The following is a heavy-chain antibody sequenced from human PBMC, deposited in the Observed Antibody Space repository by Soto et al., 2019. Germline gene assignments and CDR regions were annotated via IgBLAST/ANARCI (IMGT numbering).Heavy chain of an antibody. CDR2: IYYSGST. V-gene: IGHV4-39*07. CDR1: GGSISSSSYY. CDR3: ARDQRGGTDGHYYGMDV. Sequence: PSETLSLTCTVSGGSISSSSYYWGWIRQPPGKGLEWIGSIYYSGSTNYNPSLKSRVTISVDTSKNQFSLKLSSVTAADTAVYYCARDQRGGTDGHYYGMDVWGQGTTVTV. J-gene: IGHJ6*02. D-gene: IGHD1-1*01.